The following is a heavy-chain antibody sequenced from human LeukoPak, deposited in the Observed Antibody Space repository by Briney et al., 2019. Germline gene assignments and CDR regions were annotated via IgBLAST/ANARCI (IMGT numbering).Heavy chain of an antibody. J-gene: IGHJ6*03. CDR1: GGTFSSYA. Sequence: SVKVSCKASGGTFSSYAFSWVRQAPGQGLEWMGWIIPIFGTANYAQKFQGRVTISTDESTSTAYMELSSLRSEDTAVYHCAREDRGYYYMDVWGKGTTVTVSS. CDR2: IIPIFGTA. CDR3: AREDRGYYYMDV. V-gene: IGHV1-69*05.